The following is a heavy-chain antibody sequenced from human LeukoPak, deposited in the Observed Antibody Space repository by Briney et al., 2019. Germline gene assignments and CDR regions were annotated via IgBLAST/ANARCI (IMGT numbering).Heavy chain of an antibody. Sequence: SETLSLTCTVSGGSISSSSYYWGWIRQPPGKGLEWIGNIYYSGSTYYNPSLKSRLTISVDTSKNRFSLKLTSVTAADTAVYYCARLNKPGWFDPWGQGTLVTVSS. V-gene: IGHV4-39*01. CDR3: ARLNKPGWFDP. D-gene: IGHD1-14*01. CDR2: IYYSGST. CDR1: GGSISSSSYY. J-gene: IGHJ5*02.